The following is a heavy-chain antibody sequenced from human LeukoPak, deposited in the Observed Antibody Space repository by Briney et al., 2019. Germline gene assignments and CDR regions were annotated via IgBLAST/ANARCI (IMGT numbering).Heavy chain of an antibody. V-gene: IGHV4-39*07. J-gene: IGHJ4*02. CDR2: IYYSGST. D-gene: IGHD6-13*01. CDR3: ARVYSSSLNYFDY. CDR1: GGSISSSSYY. Sequence: PSETLSLTCTVSGGSISSSSYYWGWIRQPPGKGLEWIVSIYYSGSTYYNPSLKSRVTISVDTSKNQFSLKLSSVTAADTAVYYCARVYSSSLNYFDYWGQGTLVTVSS.